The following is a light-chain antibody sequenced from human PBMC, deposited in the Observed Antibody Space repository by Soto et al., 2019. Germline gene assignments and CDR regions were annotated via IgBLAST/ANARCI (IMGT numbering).Light chain of an antibody. Sequence: QSVLTQPPAASGTPGQRLDISCSGSDSNIGSNTVNWYQQLPGTAPKLLIYTNFQRPSGVPDRLSGSKSVTSASLAISGLQPEDEAYYYCASWDDRLGAVIFGGGTKLTVL. CDR3: ASWDDRLGAVI. CDR2: TNF. V-gene: IGLV1-44*01. CDR1: DSNIGSNT. J-gene: IGLJ2*01.